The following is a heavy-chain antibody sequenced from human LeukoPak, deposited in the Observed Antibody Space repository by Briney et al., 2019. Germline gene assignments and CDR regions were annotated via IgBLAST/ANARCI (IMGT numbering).Heavy chain of an antibody. CDR3: ARDDCSTSSCQKHQNWFDP. D-gene: IGHD2-2*01. Sequence: GGSLRLSCVASGFTFSTYGMNWVRQAPGKGLEWVSYISRSITTIYYADTVKGRFTISRDNAENSLYLQMNGLRAEDTAVYYCARDDCSTSSCQKHQNWFDPWGQGTLVTVSS. CDR2: ISRSITTI. CDR1: GFTFSTYG. J-gene: IGHJ5*02. V-gene: IGHV3-48*01.